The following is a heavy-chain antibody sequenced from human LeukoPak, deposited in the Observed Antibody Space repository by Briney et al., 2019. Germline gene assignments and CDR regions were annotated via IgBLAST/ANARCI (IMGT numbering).Heavy chain of an antibody. CDR2: IIPIFGTA. Sequence: ASVKVSCKASGGTFSSYAISWVRQAPGQGLEWMGGIIPIFGTANYAQKFQGRVTITTGESTSTAYMELSSLRSEDTAVYYCARGSDFWSGNSYYYYMDVWGKGTTVTVSS. V-gene: IGHV1-69*05. J-gene: IGHJ6*03. CDR1: GGTFSSYA. D-gene: IGHD3-3*01. CDR3: ARGSDFWSGNSYYYYMDV.